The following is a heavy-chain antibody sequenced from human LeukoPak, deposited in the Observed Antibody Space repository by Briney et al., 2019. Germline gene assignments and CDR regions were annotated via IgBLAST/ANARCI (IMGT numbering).Heavy chain of an antibody. CDR3: AREVRGYSYGVYYYYYTDV. J-gene: IGHJ6*03. Sequence: GGSLRLSCAASGFTVSSNYMSWVRQAPGKGLEWVSVIYSGGSTYYADSVKGRFTISRDNSKNTLYLQMNSLRAEDTAVYYCAREVRGYSYGVYYYYYTDVWGKGTTVTVSS. V-gene: IGHV3-53*01. D-gene: IGHD5-18*01. CDR1: GFTVSSNY. CDR2: IYSGGST.